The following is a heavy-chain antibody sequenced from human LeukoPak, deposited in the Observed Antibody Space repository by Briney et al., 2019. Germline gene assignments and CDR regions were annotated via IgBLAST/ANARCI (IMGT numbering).Heavy chain of an antibody. CDR2: IFSSTLV. Sequence: GGSLRLSCEASGFTFTSYGMHWVRQSPGKGLEWVSFIFSSTLVNYADSVKGRFTISRDNAKKSIYLQMRSLRDKDTAVYYCASGPYGGNPFDFWGQGTLVTVSS. V-gene: IGHV3-48*02. CDR3: ASGPYGGNPFDF. D-gene: IGHD4-23*01. J-gene: IGHJ4*02. CDR1: GFTFTSYG.